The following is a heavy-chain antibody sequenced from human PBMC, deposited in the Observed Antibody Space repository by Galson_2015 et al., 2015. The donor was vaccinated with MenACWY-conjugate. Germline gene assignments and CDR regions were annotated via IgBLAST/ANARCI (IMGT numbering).Heavy chain of an antibody. CDR3: ARVFYSGSYIYYFFDY. Sequence: SETLSLTCTVSADSIGSSSYYWGWIRQPPGKGLEWIGNIYYTGSTYYNPSLKSRVTISVDTSKNQFSLKLSSVTTADTAVYYCARVFYSGSYIYYFFDYWGQGTLVTVSS. D-gene: IGHD3-22*01. V-gene: IGHV4-39*07. CDR1: ADSIGSSSYY. CDR2: IYYTGST. J-gene: IGHJ4*02.